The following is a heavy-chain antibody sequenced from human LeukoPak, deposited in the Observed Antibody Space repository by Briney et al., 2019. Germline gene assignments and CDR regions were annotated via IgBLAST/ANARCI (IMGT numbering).Heavy chain of an antibody. J-gene: IGHJ4*02. D-gene: IGHD4-17*01. CDR2: IWHDGSNE. CDR1: GFTFSSYC. Sequence: GGSLRLSCAASGFTFSSYCMHWVRQAPGKGLEWVAVIWHDGSNEYYVDSVKGRFTISRDNSKNTLYLQMNSLRAEDTAVYYCARDMKPNDYGDENFGFWGQGTPVTVSS. V-gene: IGHV3-33*01. CDR3: ARDMKPNDYGDENFGF.